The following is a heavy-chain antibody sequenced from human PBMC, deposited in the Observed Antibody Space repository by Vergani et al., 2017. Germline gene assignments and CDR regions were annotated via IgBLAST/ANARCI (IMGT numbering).Heavy chain of an antibody. Sequence: QVQLQESGPGLVKSSETLSLTCSVSFDSIRNLYCNWIRQPPVKGLEWIGSIHYSDNTNYNPSLKTRVTISVDTSKHQFSLTLTSVTAADTAVYYCASDTHSGQRADRWGQGILVTVTS. D-gene: IGHD6-19*01. V-gene: IGHV4-59*11. CDR2: IHYSDNT. CDR3: ASDTHSGQRADR. J-gene: IGHJ5*02. CDR1: FDSIRNLY.